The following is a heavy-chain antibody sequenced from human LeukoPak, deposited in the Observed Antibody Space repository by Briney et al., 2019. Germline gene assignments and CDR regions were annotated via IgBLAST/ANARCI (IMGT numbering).Heavy chain of an antibody. V-gene: IGHV4-39*01. Sequence: SETLSLTCSVSGGSINGGLYYWGWIRQSPGKGLEWIGSAFNSGSTSYNPSLESRVTISVDTSKNEFSLKLSSVTAADTAVYYCARNATTVNHVYKYFDYWGQGTLVTVSS. CDR2: AFNSGST. CDR3: ARNATTVNHVYKYFDY. CDR1: GGSINGGLYY. D-gene: IGHD4-17*01. J-gene: IGHJ4*02.